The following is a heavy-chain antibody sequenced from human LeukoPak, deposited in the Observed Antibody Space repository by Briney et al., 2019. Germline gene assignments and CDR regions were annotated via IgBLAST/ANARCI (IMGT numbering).Heavy chain of an antibody. Sequence: PSETLSLTCAVYGGSFSGYYWSWIRQPPGKGLEWIGYIYYSGSTNYNPSLKSRVTISVDTSKNQFSLKLSSVTAADTAVYYCARLELRYGAFDIWGQGTMVTVSS. D-gene: IGHD1-7*01. CDR3: ARLELRYGAFDI. V-gene: IGHV4-59*08. J-gene: IGHJ3*02. CDR1: GGSFSGYY. CDR2: IYYSGST.